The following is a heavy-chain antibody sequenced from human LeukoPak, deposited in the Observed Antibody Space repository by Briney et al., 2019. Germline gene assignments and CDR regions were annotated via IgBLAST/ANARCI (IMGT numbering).Heavy chain of an antibody. CDR1: GFTFSSHG. CDR2: IRCDGSDK. D-gene: IGHD1-26*01. Sequence: PGGSLRLSCAASGFTFSSHGMHWVRQAPGKGLEWVAYIRCDGSDKYYVDSVKGRFTISRDNSKNTLNLQMNSLRPDDTAVYYCARDSSVGAAYFDFWGQGALVTVSS. J-gene: IGHJ4*02. V-gene: IGHV3-30*02. CDR3: ARDSSVGAAYFDF.